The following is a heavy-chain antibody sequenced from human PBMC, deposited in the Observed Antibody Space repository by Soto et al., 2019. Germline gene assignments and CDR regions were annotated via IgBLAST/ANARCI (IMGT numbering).Heavy chain of an antibody. V-gene: IGHV3-23*01. D-gene: IGHD6-13*01. J-gene: IGHJ4*02. CDR3: ARIGEIAAVDY. Sequence: GGSLRLSCAASGFNFNNYAMTWVRQAPGKGLEWVSLIIGSGESTNYADSVKGRFTISRDNSKNTLSLQMDSLRFEDTAVYYCARIGEIAAVDYWGQGTLVTVSS. CDR2: IIGSGEST. CDR1: GFNFNNYA.